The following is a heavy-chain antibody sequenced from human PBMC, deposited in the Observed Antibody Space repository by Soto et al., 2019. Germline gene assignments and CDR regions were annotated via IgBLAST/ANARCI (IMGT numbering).Heavy chain of an antibody. CDR1: GASVRGNY. CDR3: ARDPLPGDNRAP. Sequence: QVHLQESGPGLVKPSETLSLTCNVSGASVRGNYWSWIRQPVGKAMEWIGRVSASGDSNYVPSLSNRVFMSMDRSKNQVCLSLRSVTAADTGVYYCARDPLPGDNRAPWGQGTLVTVAS. V-gene: IGHV4-4*07. CDR2: VSASGDS. D-gene: IGHD3-22*01. J-gene: IGHJ5*02.